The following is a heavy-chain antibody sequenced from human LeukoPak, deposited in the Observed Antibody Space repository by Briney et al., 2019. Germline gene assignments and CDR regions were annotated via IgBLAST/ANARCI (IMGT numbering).Heavy chain of an antibody. CDR2: INPNSGGT. CDR1: GYTFTGNY. CDR3: ARATGGYYDYFDY. J-gene: IGHJ4*02. Sequence: GASVKVSCKASGYTFTGNYMHWVRQAPGQGLEWMGWINPNSGGTNYAQKFQGRVTMTRDTSISTAYMELSRLTSDDTAVYYCARATGGYYDYFDYWGQGTLVTVSS. V-gene: IGHV1-2*02. D-gene: IGHD3-22*01.